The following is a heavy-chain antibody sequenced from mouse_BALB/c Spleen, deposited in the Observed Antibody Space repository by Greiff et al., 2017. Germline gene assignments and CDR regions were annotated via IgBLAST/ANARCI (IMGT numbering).Heavy chain of an antibody. CDR2: ISYSGST. CDR3: AKDYDGYFYY. J-gene: IGHJ2*01. Sequence: EVKLMESGPGLVKPSQSLSLTCTVTGYSITSDYAWNWIRQFPGNKLEWMGYISYSGSTSYNPSLKSRISITRDTSKNQFFLQLNSVTTEDTATYYCAKDYDGYFYYWGQGTTLTVSS. D-gene: IGHD2-3*01. V-gene: IGHV3-2*02. CDR1: GYSITSDYA.